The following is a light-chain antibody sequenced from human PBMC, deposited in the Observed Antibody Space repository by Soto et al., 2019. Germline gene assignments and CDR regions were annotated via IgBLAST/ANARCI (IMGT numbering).Light chain of an antibody. V-gene: IGKV3-15*01. Sequence: EIVMTQSPSTLSVSPGERATLSCRASQSVSSNLAWYQQKPGQAPRLLIYGASTRATGVPARFSGGGSGTEFTLTISSLQSEDFAVYYCQQYGSSPPITFGGGTKVDI. CDR2: GAS. J-gene: IGKJ4*01. CDR3: QQYGSSPPIT. CDR1: QSVSSN.